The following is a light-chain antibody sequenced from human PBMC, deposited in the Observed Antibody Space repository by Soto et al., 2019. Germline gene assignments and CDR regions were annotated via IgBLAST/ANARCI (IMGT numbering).Light chain of an antibody. CDR2: DAS. Sequence: DIQMTQSPSTLSASVGDRVTITCRASQSISSWLAWYQQKPGKAPKFLIYDASNLESGVPSRFSGSGSGTEFTLTISSLQPDDFATYYCQQYSSYWTFGQGTEV. CDR3: QQYSSYWT. J-gene: IGKJ1*01. CDR1: QSISSW. V-gene: IGKV1-5*01.